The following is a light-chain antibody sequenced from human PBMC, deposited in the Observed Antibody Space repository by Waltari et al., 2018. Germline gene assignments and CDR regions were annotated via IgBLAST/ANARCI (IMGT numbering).Light chain of an antibody. V-gene: IGKV3-15*01. CDR2: DAS. CDR1: QSVSSN. CDR3: QQYNRWPPIT. J-gene: IGKJ5*01. Sequence: EIVMTQSPATLSVSPGETATLSCRASQSVSSNVAWYQKKPGQAPRLLIYDASTRATSIPATFRGSGSETECTLTISSLQSEDFAVYYCQQYNRWPPITFVHGARLEIK.